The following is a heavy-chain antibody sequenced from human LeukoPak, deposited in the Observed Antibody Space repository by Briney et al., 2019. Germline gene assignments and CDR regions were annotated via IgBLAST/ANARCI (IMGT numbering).Heavy chain of an antibody. CDR3: ARGLNYDFWSGLNWFDP. V-gene: IGHV4-39*07. Sequence: SETLSLTCTVSGGSISSSSYYWGWIRQPPGKGLEWIGSIYYSGSTYYNPSLKSRVTISVDTSKNQFSLKLSSVTAADTAVYYCARGLNYDFWSGLNWFDPWGQGTLVTVSS. CDR2: IYYSGST. D-gene: IGHD3-3*01. CDR1: GGSISSSSYY. J-gene: IGHJ5*02.